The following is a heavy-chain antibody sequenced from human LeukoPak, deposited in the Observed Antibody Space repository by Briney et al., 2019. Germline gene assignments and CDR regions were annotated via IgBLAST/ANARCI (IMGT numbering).Heavy chain of an antibody. Sequence: TGGSLRLSCAASGFTFSSYAMSWVRQAPGKGLEWVSAISGSGGSTYYADSVKGRFTISRDNSKNTLYLQMNSLRAEDTAVYYCARGRKYSYGTYYYGLDVWGQGTTVTVCS. CDR1: GFTFSSYA. CDR2: ISGSGGST. CDR3: ARGRKYSYGTYYYGLDV. D-gene: IGHD5-18*01. J-gene: IGHJ6*02. V-gene: IGHV3-23*01.